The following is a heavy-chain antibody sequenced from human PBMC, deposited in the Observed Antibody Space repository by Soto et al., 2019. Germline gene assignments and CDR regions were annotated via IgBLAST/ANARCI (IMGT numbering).Heavy chain of an antibody. D-gene: IGHD3-22*01. J-gene: IGHJ5*02. CDR3: ARVSWDSSSSEVGWFDP. CDR1: GGSISSYY. V-gene: IGHV4-59*01. Sequence: SETLSLTCTVSGGSISSYYWSWIRQPPGKGLEWIGYIYYSGSTNYNPSLKSRVTISVDTSKNQFSLKLTSVTAADTAVYYCARVSWDSSSSEVGWFDPWGQGTLVTVSS. CDR2: IYYSGST.